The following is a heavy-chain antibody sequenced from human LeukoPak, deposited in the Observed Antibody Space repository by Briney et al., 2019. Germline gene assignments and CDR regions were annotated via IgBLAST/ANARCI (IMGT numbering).Heavy chain of an antibody. V-gene: IGHV3-74*01. CDR2: IISDGSST. Sequence: PGGSLRLSCAASGFTFSTYWMHWVRQAPGKGLVWVSRIISDGSSTNYADSVKGRFTISRDNAKNTLYLQMTSVRAEDTAVYYCARVTPNAFDIWGQGTMVTVSS. CDR1: GFTFSTYW. CDR3: ARVTPNAFDI. J-gene: IGHJ3*02. D-gene: IGHD4-23*01.